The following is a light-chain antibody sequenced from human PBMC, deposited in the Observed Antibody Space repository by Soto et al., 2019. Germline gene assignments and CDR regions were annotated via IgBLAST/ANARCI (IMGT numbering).Light chain of an antibody. Sequence: QLVLTQPASVSGSPGQSITISCTGTSSDVGGYNYVSWYQLHPGKAPKLMIYDVSNRPSGVSNRFSGSKSGNTASLTISGLQAEDEADYYCTSYTSSSTLVVFGGGTKVTVL. J-gene: IGLJ2*01. CDR3: TSYTSSSTLVV. CDR1: SSDVGGYNY. V-gene: IGLV2-14*01. CDR2: DVS.